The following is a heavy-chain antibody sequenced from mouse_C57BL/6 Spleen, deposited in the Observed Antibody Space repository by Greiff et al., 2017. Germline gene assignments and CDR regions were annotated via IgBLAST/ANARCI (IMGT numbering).Heavy chain of an antibody. CDR3: ARLTGTFYWYFDV. Sequence: EVQRVESGGGLVKPGGSLKLSCAASGFTFSSYTMSWVRQTPEKRLEWVATISGGGGNTYYPDSVKGRFTISRDNAKNTRYLQMSSLRSEDTALXYCARLTGTFYWYFDVWGTGTTVTVSS. V-gene: IGHV5-9*01. D-gene: IGHD4-1*01. CDR1: GFTFSSYT. CDR2: ISGGGGNT. J-gene: IGHJ1*03.